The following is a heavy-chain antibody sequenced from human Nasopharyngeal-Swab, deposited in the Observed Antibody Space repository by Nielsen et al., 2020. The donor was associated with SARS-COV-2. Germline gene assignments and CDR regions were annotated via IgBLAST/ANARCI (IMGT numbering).Heavy chain of an antibody. CDR2: ISGSGGST. J-gene: IGHJ4*02. Sequence: GGSLRLSCAASGFTFSSYAMSWVRQAPGKGLEWVSAISGSGGSTYYADFVKGRFTISRDNSKNTLYLQMNSLRAEDTAVYYCAKDRFYVLGYFDYWGQGTLVTVSS. V-gene: IGHV3-23*01. D-gene: IGHD2/OR15-2a*01. CDR1: GFTFSSYA. CDR3: AKDRFYVLGYFDY.